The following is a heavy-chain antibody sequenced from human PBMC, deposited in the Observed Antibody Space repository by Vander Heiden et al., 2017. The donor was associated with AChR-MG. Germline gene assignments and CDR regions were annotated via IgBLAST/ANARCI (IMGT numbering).Heavy chain of an antibody. CDR2: INHSGST. J-gene: IGHJ4*02. Sequence: QLQLQQWGAGLLKPSETLSLTCAVYGGSFSGYYWGWIRQPPGKGLEWIGEINHSGSTNYNPSLKSRVTISVDTSKNQFSLKLSSVTAADTAVYYCAREGRLDSSGWPIDYWGQGTLVTVSS. D-gene: IGHD6-19*01. V-gene: IGHV4-34*01. CDR1: GGSFSGYY. CDR3: AREGRLDSSGWPIDY.